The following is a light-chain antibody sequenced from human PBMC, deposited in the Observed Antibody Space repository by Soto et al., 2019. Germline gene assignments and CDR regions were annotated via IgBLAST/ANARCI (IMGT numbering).Light chain of an antibody. Sequence: QSVLTQPASVSGSPGQSITISCTGTSSDVGSYNYVSWYQQHPGKAPKLMIYEVSNRPSGVSNRFSGSKSGSTASLTISGLQAEDEADYYCCSYTSSTTYVFGTGTKVTVL. CDR2: EVS. CDR3: CSYTSSTTYV. J-gene: IGLJ1*01. V-gene: IGLV2-14*01. CDR1: SSDVGSYNY.